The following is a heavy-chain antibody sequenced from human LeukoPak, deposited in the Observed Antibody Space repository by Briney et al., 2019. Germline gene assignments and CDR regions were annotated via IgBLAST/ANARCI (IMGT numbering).Heavy chain of an antibody. J-gene: IGHJ4*02. V-gene: IGHV3-13*04. Sequence: PGGSLRLSCAASGFAFSNYDMLWVRQAREKGLEWVSAINTAADTYYPDSVKGRFTISRENAKSSLYLQMKSLRVGDTAVYYCVRAPPGTGWLIDHWGQGTLVAVSS. CDR1: GFAFSNYD. D-gene: IGHD6-19*01. CDR2: INTAADT. CDR3: VRAPPGTGWLIDH.